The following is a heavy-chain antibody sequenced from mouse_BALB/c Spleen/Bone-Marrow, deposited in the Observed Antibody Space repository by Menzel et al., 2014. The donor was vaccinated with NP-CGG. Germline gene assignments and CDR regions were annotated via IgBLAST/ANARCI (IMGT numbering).Heavy chain of an antibody. CDR1: GYTFTSYW. CDR2: IFPGAGTT. Sequence: QVQLKDSGAELVKPGASVKLSCKTSGYTFTSYWIQWVKQRPGQGLGWIGEIFPGAGTTYYNEKFKGKATLTIDTSSSTAYMQLSSLTSEDSAVYFCASRDSSGYVPDYWGQGTTLTVSS. CDR3: ASRDSSGYVPDY. J-gene: IGHJ2*01. D-gene: IGHD3-2*01. V-gene: IGHV1S132*01.